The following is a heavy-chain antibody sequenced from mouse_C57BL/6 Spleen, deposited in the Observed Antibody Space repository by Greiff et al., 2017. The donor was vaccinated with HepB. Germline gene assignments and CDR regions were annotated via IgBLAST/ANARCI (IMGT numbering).Heavy chain of an antibody. D-gene: IGHD1-1*01. CDR3: ARSGHYYGSSPGYFDY. CDR2: INPSNGGT. V-gene: IGHV1-53*01. CDR1: GYTFTSYW. J-gene: IGHJ2*01. Sequence: VQLQQPGTELVKPGASVKLSCKASGYTFTSYWMHWVKQRPGQGLEWIGNINPSNGGTNYNEKFKSKATLTVDKSSSTAYMQLSSLTSEDSAVYYCARSGHYYGSSPGYFDYWGQGTTLTVSS.